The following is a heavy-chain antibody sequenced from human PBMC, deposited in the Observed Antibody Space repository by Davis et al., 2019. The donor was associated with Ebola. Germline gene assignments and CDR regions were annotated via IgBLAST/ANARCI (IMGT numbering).Heavy chain of an antibody. CDR1: GYTFTGYY. V-gene: IGHV1-3*01. Sequence: ASVKVSCKASGYTFTGYYMHWVRQAPGQRLAWMGWINAGNGNTKYSQKFQGRVTITRDTSASTAYMELSSLRSEDTAVYYCARARSYYGGGYYGMDVWGQGTTVTVSS. CDR3: ARARSYYGGGYYGMDV. D-gene: IGHD4-23*01. J-gene: IGHJ6*02. CDR2: INAGNGNT.